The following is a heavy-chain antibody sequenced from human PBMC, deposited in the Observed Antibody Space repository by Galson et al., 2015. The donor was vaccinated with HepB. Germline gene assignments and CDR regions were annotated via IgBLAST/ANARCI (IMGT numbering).Heavy chain of an antibody. Sequence: SLRLSCAASGITFNTYSMNWVRQAPGKGLEWVSSISSSSSYIYYADSVKGRFTISRDHARNSLYLQMNSLRAEDTAVYHCATVEILVVRGGLRTKSYFDYWGRGTLVTVSS. CDR1: GITFNTYS. CDR2: ISSSSSYI. CDR3: ATVEILVVRGGLRTKSYFDY. J-gene: IGHJ4*02. D-gene: IGHD3-10*01. V-gene: IGHV3-21*01.